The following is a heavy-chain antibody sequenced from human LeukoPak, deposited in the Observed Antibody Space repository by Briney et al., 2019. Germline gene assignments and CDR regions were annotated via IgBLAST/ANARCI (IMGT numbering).Heavy chain of an antibody. CDR3: ARVVNGDYDY. Sequence: SVKVSCKASGYTFTSYAIHWVRQAPGQGLEWMGRINRNSGGTNYAQKFQGRVTMTRDTSISTAYMELSRLRSDDTAVYYCARVVNGDYDYWGQGTLVTVSS. CDR1: GYTFTSYA. CDR2: INRNSGGT. V-gene: IGHV1-2*06. D-gene: IGHD4-17*01. J-gene: IGHJ4*02.